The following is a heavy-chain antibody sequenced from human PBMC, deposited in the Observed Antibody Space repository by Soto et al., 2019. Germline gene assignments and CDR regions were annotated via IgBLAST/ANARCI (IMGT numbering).Heavy chain of an antibody. V-gene: IGHV3-7*01. CDR2: INQDGNEK. D-gene: IGHD3-16*02. CDR3: ARDKHRGLFDY. CDR1: GFTFSGYW. Sequence: GGSLRLSCVVSGFTFSGYWTSWVRQAPGKGLEWVATINQDGNEKYYVDSVRGRFAISRDNAKNSLYLQVNGLRAEDTAVYYCARDKHRGLFDYWGQGTLVTVSS. J-gene: IGHJ4*02.